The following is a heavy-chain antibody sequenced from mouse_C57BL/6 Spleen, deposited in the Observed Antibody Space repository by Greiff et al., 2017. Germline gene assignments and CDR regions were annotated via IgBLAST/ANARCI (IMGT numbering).Heavy chain of an antibody. CDR3: AREITTGSWYFDV. D-gene: IGHD1-1*01. CDR2: IYPRSGNT. V-gene: IGHV1-81*01. Sequence: VHLVESGAELARPGASVKLSCKASGYTFTSYGISWVKQRTGQGLEWIGEIYPRSGNTYYNEKFKGKATLTADKSSSTAYMELRSLTSEDSAVYFCAREITTGSWYFDVWGTGTTVTVSS. CDR1: GYTFTSYG. J-gene: IGHJ1*03.